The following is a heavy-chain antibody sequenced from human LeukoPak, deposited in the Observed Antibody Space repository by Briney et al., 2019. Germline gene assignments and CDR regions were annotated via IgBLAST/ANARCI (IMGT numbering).Heavy chain of an antibody. Sequence: PGGSLRLSCAASGFTYGNYWMTLVRQTPGKGLEWVANIKHDGSEKYYVDSVKGRFTISRDNAKNSLYLQMNSLRAEDTAVYYCARDYFDSSGFYYVYFDFWGQGTLVTVSS. D-gene: IGHD3-22*01. CDR1: GFTYGNYW. CDR3: ARDYFDSSGFYYVYFDF. V-gene: IGHV3-7*01. CDR2: IKHDGSEK. J-gene: IGHJ4*02.